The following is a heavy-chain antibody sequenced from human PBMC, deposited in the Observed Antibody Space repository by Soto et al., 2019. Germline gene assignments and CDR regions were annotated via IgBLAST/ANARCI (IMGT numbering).Heavy chain of an antibody. CDR2: TRNKANSYTT. J-gene: IGHJ6*03. Sequence: EVQLVESGGGLVQPGGSLRLSCAASGFTFSDHYMDWVRQAPGKGLEWVGRTRNKANSYTTEYAASVKGRFTISRDDSKNSLYLQMNSLKTEDTAVYYCARTWYSSSWYIHYYYYMDVWGKGTMVTVSS. V-gene: IGHV3-72*01. CDR1: GFTFSDHY. D-gene: IGHD6-13*01. CDR3: ARTWYSSSWYIHYYYYMDV.